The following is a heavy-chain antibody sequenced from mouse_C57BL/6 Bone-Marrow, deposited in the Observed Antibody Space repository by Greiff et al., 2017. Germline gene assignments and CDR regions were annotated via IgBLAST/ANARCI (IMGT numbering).Heavy chain of an antibody. CDR1: GFTFSSSG. D-gene: IGHD2-4*01. V-gene: IGHV5-6*01. CDR3: ARHSVYDYYDPDY. CDR2: ISSGGSYT. J-gene: IGHJ2*01. Sequence: EVKLVESGGDLVKPGGSLKLSCAASGFTFSSSGMSWVRQTPEKRLEWVATISSGGSYTYYPDSVKGRFTISRANAKTTLYLQLSSLTSEDTAMYYCARHSVYDYYDPDYWGQGTTRTVSS.